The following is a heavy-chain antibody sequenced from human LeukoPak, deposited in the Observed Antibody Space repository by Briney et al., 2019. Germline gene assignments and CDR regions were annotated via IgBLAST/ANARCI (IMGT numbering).Heavy chain of an antibody. J-gene: IGHJ4*02. V-gene: IGHV4-61*02. CDR3: ARRIDY. Sequence: PSQTLSLTCTVSGGSVSSGSYFWTWIRQPAGKGLEWIGRIYTSGTTYYSPSLEGRVTISLDTSNNQFSLKLSSVTAADTAVYYCARRIDYWGQGTLVTVSS. CDR2: IYTSGTT. CDR1: GGSVSSGSYF.